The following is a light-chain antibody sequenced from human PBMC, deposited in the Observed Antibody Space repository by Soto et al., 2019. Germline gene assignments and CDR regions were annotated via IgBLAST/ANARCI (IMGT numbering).Light chain of an antibody. Sequence: QSVLSPPASVSVSPWQSITISYTGTSNDVGSYKSVCWYQQHPGKAPKLLIYEDRNRPSGVSNRFSGSKSGNTASLTLSGLQSEAEADYYCSSSAGSTTYDCGTGTNVTVL. CDR1: SNDVGSYKS. CDR2: EDR. CDR3: SSSAGSTTYD. J-gene: IGLJ1*01. V-gene: IGLV2-14*01.